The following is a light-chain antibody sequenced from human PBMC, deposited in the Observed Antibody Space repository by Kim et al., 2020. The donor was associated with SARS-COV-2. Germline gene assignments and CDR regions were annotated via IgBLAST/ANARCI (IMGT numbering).Light chain of an antibody. CDR3: MQVLQIPRT. V-gene: IGKV2-28*01. CDR1: QSLLYSDGYTY. CDR2: LGS. J-gene: IGKJ2*01. Sequence: DIVMTQSPLSLPVTPGEPASISCRSSQSLLYSDGYTYLDWYLQKPGQSPQLLIYLGSNRASGVPDRFSGSGSGTDFTLKISSVEAEDVGGYYCMQVLQIPRTFGQGNKLEI.